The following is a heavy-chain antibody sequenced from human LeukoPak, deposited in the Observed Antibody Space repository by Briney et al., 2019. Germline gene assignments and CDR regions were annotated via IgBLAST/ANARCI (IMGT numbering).Heavy chain of an antibody. CDR3: ARLYSSTWENYFDY. V-gene: IGHV1-2*02. Sequence: GASVKVSCKASGYTFTDYYIHWVRQAPGQGLEWMGWINPNNGGTNYAQKFQGRVTMTRDTSISTAYMELSSLRSDDTAVYYCARLYSSTWENYFDYWGQGTLVTVSS. J-gene: IGHJ4*02. CDR1: GYTFTDYY. CDR2: INPNNGGT. D-gene: IGHD6-13*01.